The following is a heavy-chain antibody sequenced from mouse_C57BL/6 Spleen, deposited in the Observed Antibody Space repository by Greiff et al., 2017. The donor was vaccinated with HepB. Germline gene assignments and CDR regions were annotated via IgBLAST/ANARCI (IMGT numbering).Heavy chain of an antibody. CDR3: AKGGYGTPFAY. V-gene: IGHV1-52*01. J-gene: IGHJ3*01. Sequence: QVQLQQPGAELVRPGSSVKLSCKASGYTFTSYWMHWVKQRPIQGLEWIGNIDPSDSDTHYNQKFKDKATLTVDKSSSTAYMQLSSLTSEDSAVYYCAKGGYGTPFAYWGQGTLVTVSA. CDR2: IDPSDSDT. D-gene: IGHD2-1*01. CDR1: GYTFTSYW.